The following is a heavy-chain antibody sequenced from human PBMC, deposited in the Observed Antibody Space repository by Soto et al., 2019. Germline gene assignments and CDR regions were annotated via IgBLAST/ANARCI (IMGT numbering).Heavy chain of an antibody. V-gene: IGHV1-69*08. D-gene: IGHD6-19*01. CDR2: IIPILGIA. J-gene: IGHJ5*02. CDR1: GGTFSSYT. CDR3: ARDYTPFPSRYSSGWYNNWFDP. Sequence: QVQLVQSGAEVKKPGSSVKVSCKASGGTFSSYTISWVRQAPGQGLEWMGRIIPILGIANYAQKFQGRVTITADKSTSTAYMELGSRRSEDTAVYYCARDYTPFPSRYSSGWYNNWFDPWGQGTLVTVSS.